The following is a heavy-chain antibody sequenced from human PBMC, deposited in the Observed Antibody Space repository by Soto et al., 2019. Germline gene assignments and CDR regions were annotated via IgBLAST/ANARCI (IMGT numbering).Heavy chain of an antibody. CDR2: IFPSDSDT. CDR3: ARKDKSGYFNWFDP. V-gene: IGHV5-51*01. CDR1: GYRFTSYW. D-gene: IGHD3-22*01. J-gene: IGHJ5*02. Sequence: PGLPLKISCRTSGYRFTSYWIAWESQMPGKGLEWMGIIFPSDSDTRYSPSFQGQVTISADRSTSTVFLQWASLKASDTAVYFCARKDKSGYFNWFDPWGQGTLVTVSS.